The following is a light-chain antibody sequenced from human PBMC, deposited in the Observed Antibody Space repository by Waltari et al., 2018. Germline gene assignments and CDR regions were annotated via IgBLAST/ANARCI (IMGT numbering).Light chain of an antibody. CDR3: QQSYSTPT. CDR2: AAS. J-gene: IGKJ1*01. V-gene: IGKV1-39*01. Sequence: DIQMTQSPSSLPASVGDRVTITCRASQSISSYLNWYQQKPGKAPKLLIYAASSLQSGVPSRVSGSGSGTDFTLTISSLQPEDFATYYCQQSYSTPTFGQGTKVEIK. CDR1: QSISSY.